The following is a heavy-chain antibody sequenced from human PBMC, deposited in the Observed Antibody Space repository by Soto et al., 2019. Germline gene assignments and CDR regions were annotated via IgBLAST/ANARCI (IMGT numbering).Heavy chain of an antibody. D-gene: IGHD3-22*01. CDR3: AKGSVKMVITLILDY. J-gene: IGHJ4*02. V-gene: IGHV3-23*01. CDR2: ISGSGGST. CDR1: GFTFSSYA. Sequence: GGSLRLSCAASGFTFSSYAMSWVRQAPGKGLEWVSAISGSGGSTYYADSVKGRFTISRDNSKNTLYLQMNSLRAEDTAVYYCAKGSVKMVITLILDYWGQGTLVTVSS.